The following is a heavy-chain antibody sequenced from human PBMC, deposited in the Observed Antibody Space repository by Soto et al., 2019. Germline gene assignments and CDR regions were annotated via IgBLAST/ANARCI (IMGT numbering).Heavy chain of an antibody. CDR3: AKDIIVGSGFFNDYYYYYGMDV. CDR2: ISWDGGST. V-gene: IGHV3-43*01. D-gene: IGHD3-10*01. J-gene: IGHJ6*02. Sequence: GGSLRLSCAASGFTFDDYTMHWVRQAPGKGLEWVSLISWDGGSTYYADSVKGRFTISRDNSKNSLYLQMNSLRTEDTALYYCAKDIIVGSGFFNDYYYYYGMDVWGQGTTVTVS. CDR1: GFTFDDYT.